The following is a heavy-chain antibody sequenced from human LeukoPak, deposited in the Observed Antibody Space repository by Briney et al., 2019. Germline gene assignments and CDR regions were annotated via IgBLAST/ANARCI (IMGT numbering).Heavy chain of an antibody. CDR1: GYSFTSYW. D-gene: IGHD3-3*01. V-gene: IGHV5-51*01. Sequence: GESLKISCKGSGYSFTSYWIGWVGQMPGRGLEWMGIIYPGDSDTRYSPSFQGQVTISADKSISTAYLQWSSLKASDTAMYYCARTTYDFWSGYPHSWFDPWGQGTLVTVSS. CDR2: IYPGDSDT. CDR3: ARTTYDFWSGYPHSWFDP. J-gene: IGHJ5*02.